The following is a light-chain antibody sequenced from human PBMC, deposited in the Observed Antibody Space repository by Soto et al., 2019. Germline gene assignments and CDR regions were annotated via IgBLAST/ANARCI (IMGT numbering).Light chain of an antibody. CDR3: QHPAWLLGT. CDR2: GAS. V-gene: IGKV3-20*01. J-gene: IGKJ1*01. Sequence: ERVMWLSPFTLSLSQRERATLSCTASQSVGSNLLAWYQQKRGQAPRLLIYGASNRATGIPDRFSGSGSGTDFTLTSSILKPEDFVVYFCQHPAWLLGTFCQGTKVDIK. CDR1: QSVGSNL.